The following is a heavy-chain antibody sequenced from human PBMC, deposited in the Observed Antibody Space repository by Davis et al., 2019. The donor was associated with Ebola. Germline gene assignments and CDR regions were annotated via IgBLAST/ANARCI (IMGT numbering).Heavy chain of an antibody. V-gene: IGHV4-34*01. Sequence: PSETLSLTCAVYGGSFSTYYWSWIRQPPGKGLEWIGEINHSGSTNYNPSLKSRVTISVDTSKNQFSLKLSSVTAADTAVYYCARRRATVTFDYWGQGTLVTVSS. J-gene: IGHJ4*02. CDR1: GGSFSTYY. CDR2: INHSGST. CDR3: ARRRATVTFDY. D-gene: IGHD4-17*01.